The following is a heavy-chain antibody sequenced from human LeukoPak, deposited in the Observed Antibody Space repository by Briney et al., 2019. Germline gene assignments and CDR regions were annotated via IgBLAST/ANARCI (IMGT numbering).Heavy chain of an antibody. CDR3: ARNYYDSTGYYGDGAFDI. CDR1: GYTFTGYY. CDR2: INPNSGGT. V-gene: IGHV1-2*02. D-gene: IGHD3-22*01. Sequence: ASVKVSCKASGYTFTGYYMHWVRQAPGQGLEWMGWINPNSGGTNYAQKFQGGVTMTTDTSISTAYMELSSLRSDDTAVYYCARNYYDSTGYYGDGAFDIWGQGTMVTVSS. J-gene: IGHJ3*02.